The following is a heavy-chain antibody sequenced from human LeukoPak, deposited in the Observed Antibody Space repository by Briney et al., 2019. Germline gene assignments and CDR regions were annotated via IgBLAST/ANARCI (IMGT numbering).Heavy chain of an antibody. CDR3: ARVTRFGFDP. Sequence: GESLKISCKGSGSSFTSYWIGWVRPLPGKGLEWMGIIYPGDSDTRYSPSFQGQVTISADKSISTAYLQWSSMKASDTAIYYCARVTRFGFDPWGQGTLVTVSS. V-gene: IGHV5-51*01. D-gene: IGHD3-10*01. CDR1: GSSFTSYW. CDR2: IYPGDSDT. J-gene: IGHJ5*02.